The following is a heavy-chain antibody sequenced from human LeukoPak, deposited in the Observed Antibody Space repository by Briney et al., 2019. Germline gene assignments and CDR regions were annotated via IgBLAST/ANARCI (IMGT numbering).Heavy chain of an antibody. V-gene: IGHV4-4*07. D-gene: IGHD5-18*01. CDR2: IYTRGST. J-gene: IGHJ4*02. CDR3: AKILRGYSPYYFDY. Sequence: SETLSLTCTVSGGSINNYYWSWIRQPAGKGLEWIGRIYTRGSTNYNPSLKSRVTMSVDTSKNQFSLKLSSVTAADTAVYYCAKILRGYSPYYFDYWGQGTLVTVSS. CDR1: GGSINNYY.